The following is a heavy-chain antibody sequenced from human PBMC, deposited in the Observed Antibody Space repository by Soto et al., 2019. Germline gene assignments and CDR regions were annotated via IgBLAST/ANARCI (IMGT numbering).Heavy chain of an antibody. J-gene: IGHJ6*02. D-gene: IGHD3-16*01. V-gene: IGHV3-48*02. CDR3: ARGGSNSDNGMDV. CDR2: ISSGSLSI. Sequence: GGSLRLSCAASGFTFSRYTMNWVRQTPGKGLEWVSYISSGSLSIYYADSVKGRFTVSRDNAKNLLFLQMNSLRDEDTAVYYCARGGSNSDNGMDVWGQGTTVTVSS. CDR1: GFTFSRYT.